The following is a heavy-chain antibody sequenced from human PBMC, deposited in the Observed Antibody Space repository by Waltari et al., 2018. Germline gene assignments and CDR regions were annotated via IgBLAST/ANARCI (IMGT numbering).Heavy chain of an antibody. J-gene: IGHJ4*02. V-gene: IGHV3-23*01. CDR1: GFPFSTYV. CDR2: ISDGGGII. D-gene: IGHD7-27*01. CDR3: ARGSGVDY. Sequence: EVQLLESGGGLVQPGGSLRLSCPASGFPFSTYVMNWVRQAPGKGLEWVSSISDGGGIINYADSVKGRFTISRDNSKNTVYLQMKSLRAEDTAVYYCARGSGVDYWGQGTLVTISS.